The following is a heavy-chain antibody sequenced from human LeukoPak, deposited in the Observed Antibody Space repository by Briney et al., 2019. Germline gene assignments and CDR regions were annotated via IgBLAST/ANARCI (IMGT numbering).Heavy chain of an antibody. J-gene: IGHJ4*02. CDR3: AKDPFRARISAPDY. CDR2: ISGSGGST. V-gene: IGHV3-23*01. CDR1: GFTFSSYV. D-gene: IGHD6-6*01. Sequence: GGSLRLSCAASGFTFSSYVMSWVRQAPGKGLEWVSAISGSGGSTYYADSVKGRFTISRDNSKNTLYLQINSLRAEDTAVYYCAKDPFRARISAPDYWGQGTLVTVSS.